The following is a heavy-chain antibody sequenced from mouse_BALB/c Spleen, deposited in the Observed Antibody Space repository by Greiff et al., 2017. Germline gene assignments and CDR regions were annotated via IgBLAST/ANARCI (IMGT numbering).Heavy chain of an antibody. V-gene: IGHV4-1*02. D-gene: IGHD1-1*01. Sequence: EVKVIESGGGLVQPGGSLKLSCAASGFDFSRYWMSWVRQAPGKGLEWIGEINPDSSTINYTPSLKDKFIISRDNAKNTLYLQMSKVRSEDTALYYCARRYYGSSWYFDVWGAGTTVTVSS. CDR3: ARRYYGSSWYFDV. CDR1: GFDFSRYW. J-gene: IGHJ1*01. CDR2: INPDSSTI.